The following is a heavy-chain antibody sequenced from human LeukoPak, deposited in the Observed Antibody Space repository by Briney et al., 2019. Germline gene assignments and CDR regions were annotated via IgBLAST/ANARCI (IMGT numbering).Heavy chain of an antibody. V-gene: IGHV3-30*02. CDR1: GFIFSSYG. D-gene: IGHD3-10*01. CDR3: AREKDYGSGSYSVFDY. Sequence: GGSLRLSCAASGFIFSSYGMHWVRQAPGKGLEWVAFIRYDGSKKYYADSVKGRFTISRDNSKNTLYLQMNSLRAEDTAVYYCAREKDYGSGSYSVFDYWGQGTLVTVSS. CDR2: IRYDGSKK. J-gene: IGHJ4*02.